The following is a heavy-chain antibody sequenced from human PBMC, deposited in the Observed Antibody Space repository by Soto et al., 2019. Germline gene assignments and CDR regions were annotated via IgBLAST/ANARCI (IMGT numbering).Heavy chain of an antibody. J-gene: IGHJ5*02. CDR3: AKDREALIPADIDCFDP. CDR2: ISASGGST. D-gene: IGHD5-12*01. Sequence: GGSLRLSCAASGFTFNNYAMSWVRQAPGKGLEWVSGISASGGSTYYADSVKGRFTISRDNSKNTLYLQMNSLRAEDTAVYYCAKDREALIPADIDCFDPWGQGTLVTASS. CDR1: GFTFNNYA. V-gene: IGHV3-23*01.